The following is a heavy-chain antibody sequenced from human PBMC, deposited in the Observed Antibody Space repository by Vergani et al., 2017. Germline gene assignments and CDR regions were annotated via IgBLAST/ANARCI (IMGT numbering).Heavy chain of an antibody. J-gene: IGHJ4*02. CDR3: ARASNRGYMVRGPLGEYYFDY. V-gene: IGHV1-69*01. CDR1: GGTFSSYA. CDR2: IIPIFGTA. Sequence: QVQLVQSGAEVKKPGSSVKVSCKASGGTFSSYAISWVRQAPGQGLEWMGGIIPIFGTANYAQKFQGRVTITADESTSTAYMELSSLRSEDTAVYYCARASNRGYMVRGPLGEYYFDYWGQGTLVTVSS. D-gene: IGHD3-10*01.